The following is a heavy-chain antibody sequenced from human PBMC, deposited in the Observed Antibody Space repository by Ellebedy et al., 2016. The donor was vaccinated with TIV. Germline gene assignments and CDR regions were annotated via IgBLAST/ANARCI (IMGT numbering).Heavy chain of an antibody. CDR2: IGRRGAST. CDR3: ARGVDY. Sequence: GESLKISCAASGFTFNNYDLNWVRQAPGKGLEWVSSIGRRGASTYYADSVKGRFTISRDNATKSLFLQMSSLRFEYTAVYYCARGVDYWGQGTLVSVSS. CDR1: GFTFNNYD. J-gene: IGHJ4*02. V-gene: IGHV3-21*01.